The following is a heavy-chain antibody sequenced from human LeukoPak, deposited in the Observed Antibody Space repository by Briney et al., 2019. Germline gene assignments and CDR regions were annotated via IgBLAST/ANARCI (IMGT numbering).Heavy chain of an antibody. Sequence: GSSLRLSCEASGFSFSTFGMHWVRQAPGKGLEWVAVIWYDGSDKYYADSVKGRFTISRDNSKNTLYLQMNSLRAEDTAVYYCARGVVVLHWRDAFDIWGQGTMVTVSS. D-gene: IGHD2-21*01. J-gene: IGHJ3*02. CDR3: ARGVVVLHWRDAFDI. CDR2: IWYDGSDK. V-gene: IGHV3-33*01. CDR1: GFSFSTFG.